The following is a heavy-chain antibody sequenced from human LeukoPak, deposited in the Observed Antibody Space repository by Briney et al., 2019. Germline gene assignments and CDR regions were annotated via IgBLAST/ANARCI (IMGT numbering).Heavy chain of an antibody. CDR2: IYYSGNT. J-gene: IGHJ4*02. CDR1: GGSISGYY. CDR3: ARGTWFGDPKSGFDY. D-gene: IGHD3-10*01. Sequence: PSETLSLTCTVSGGSISGYYWSWIRQPPGKGLEWIGYIYYSGNTNYNPSLKSRVTMSVDTSKNQFSLKLSSVTPEDTAVYYCARGTWFGDPKSGFDYWGQGTLVTVSS. V-gene: IGHV4-59*12.